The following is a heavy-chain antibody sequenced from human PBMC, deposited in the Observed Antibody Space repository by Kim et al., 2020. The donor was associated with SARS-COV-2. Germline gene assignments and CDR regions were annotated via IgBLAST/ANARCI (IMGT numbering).Heavy chain of an antibody. V-gene: IGHV2-5*01. Sequence: YSTYLKSRLTITKDTSKNQVVLTMTNMDPVDTATYYCAHIDPLLELAPDYWGQGTLVTVSS. J-gene: IGHJ4*02. CDR3: AHIDPLLELAPDY. D-gene: IGHD3-10*01.